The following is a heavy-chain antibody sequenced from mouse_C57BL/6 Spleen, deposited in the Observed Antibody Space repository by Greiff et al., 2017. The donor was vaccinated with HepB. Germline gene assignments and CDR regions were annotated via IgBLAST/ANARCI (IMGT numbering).Heavy chain of an antibody. D-gene: IGHD2-1*01. V-gene: IGHV1-26*01. CDR3: ARSTELGNSY. Sequence: EVQLQQSGPELVKPGASVKISCKASGYTFTDYYMNWVKQSHGKSLEWIGDINPNNGGTSYNQKFKGKATLTVDKSSSTAYMELRSLTSEDSAVYYCARSTELGNSYWGQGTTLTVSS. J-gene: IGHJ2*01. CDR2: INPNNGGT. CDR1: GYTFTDYY.